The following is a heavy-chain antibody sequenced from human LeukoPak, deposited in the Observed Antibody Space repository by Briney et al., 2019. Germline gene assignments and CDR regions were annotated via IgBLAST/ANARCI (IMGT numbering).Heavy chain of an antibody. J-gene: IGHJ4*02. V-gene: IGHV3-23*01. CDR1: GFTFSSYG. D-gene: IGHD1-26*01. CDR2: ISGSGGST. CDR3: AKCIVGATAPFDY. Sequence: GGSLRLSCAASGFTFSSYGMSWVRQAPGKGLEWVSAISGSGGSTYYADSVKGRFTISRDNSKNTLYLQMNSLRAEDTAVYYCAKCIVGATAPFDYWGQGTLVTVSS.